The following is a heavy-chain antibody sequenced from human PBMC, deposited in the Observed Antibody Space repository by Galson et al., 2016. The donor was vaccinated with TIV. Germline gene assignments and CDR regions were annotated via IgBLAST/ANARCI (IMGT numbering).Heavy chain of an antibody. Sequence: ETLSLTCTVFGYPISSGYYWVWIRQPPGKGLEWIGTIYHSGSTNYNPSLKSRVAISVDTSKNQFSLRLTSVAAADTAVYYCARQGRETIFGVVKGAYFQHWGQGTLVTVSS. D-gene: IGHD3-3*01. J-gene: IGHJ1*01. CDR1: GYPISSGYY. CDR2: IYHSGST. V-gene: IGHV4-38-2*02. CDR3: ARQGRETIFGVVKGAYFQH.